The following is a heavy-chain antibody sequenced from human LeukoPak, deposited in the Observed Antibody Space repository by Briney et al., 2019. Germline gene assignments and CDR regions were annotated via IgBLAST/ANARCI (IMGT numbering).Heavy chain of an antibody. CDR3: AAHYYYDSSGYSHGAFDI. V-gene: IGHV4-59*08. J-gene: IGHJ3*02. D-gene: IGHD3-22*01. CDR2: IYYSGST. Sequence: SETLSLTCTVSGGSISSYYWSWIRQPPGKGLEWIGYIYYSGSTNYNPSLKSRVTISVDTSKNQFSLKLSSVTAADTAVYYCAAHYYYDSSGYSHGAFDIWGQGTMVTVSS. CDR1: GGSISSYY.